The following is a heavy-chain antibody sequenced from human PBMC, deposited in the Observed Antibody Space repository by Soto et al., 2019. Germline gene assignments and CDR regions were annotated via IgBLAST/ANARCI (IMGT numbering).Heavy chain of an antibody. J-gene: IGHJ6*02. CDR3: ARGTVTTDYYCGMDV. Sequence: GESLKISCKGSGYSFTSYWISWVRQMPGKGLEWMGRIDPSDSYTNYSPSFQGHVTISADKSISTAYLQWSSLKASDTAMYYCARGTVTTDYYCGMDVWGQGTTVTVSS. CDR2: IDPSDSYT. CDR1: GYSFTSYW. D-gene: IGHD4-4*01. V-gene: IGHV5-10-1*01.